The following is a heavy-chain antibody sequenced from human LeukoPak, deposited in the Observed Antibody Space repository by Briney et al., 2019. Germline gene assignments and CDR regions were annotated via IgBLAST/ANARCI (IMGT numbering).Heavy chain of an antibody. CDR2: IKTKTYGGTT. V-gene: IGHV3-49*02. CDR3: SRGVIVGAAYFDY. D-gene: IGHD1-26*01. J-gene: IGHJ4*02. Sequence: WIRQAPGKGPEWISFIKTKTYGGTTEYAASVKGRFTISRGDSTGIAYLQMDSLKPEDTAVYYCSRGVIVGAAYFDYWGQGTLVTVSS.